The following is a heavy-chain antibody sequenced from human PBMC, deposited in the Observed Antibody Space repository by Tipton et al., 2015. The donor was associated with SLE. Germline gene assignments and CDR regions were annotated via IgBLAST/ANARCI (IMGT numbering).Heavy chain of an antibody. CDR3: AREPSMVGAFDI. Sequence: LRLSCIVSGGSISSSSYYXXWIRQPPGKGLEWIGNSYYSGSPYYNPSLKIRVTISVDTSKNQFSLKLSSVTAADTAVYYCAREPSMVGAFDIWGQGTMVTVSS. CDR1: GGSISSSSYY. CDR2: SYYSGSP. D-gene: IGHD3-10*01. V-gene: IGHV4-39*07. J-gene: IGHJ3*02.